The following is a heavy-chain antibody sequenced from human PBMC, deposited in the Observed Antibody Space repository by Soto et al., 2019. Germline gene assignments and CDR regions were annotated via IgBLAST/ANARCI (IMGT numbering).Heavy chain of an antibody. V-gene: IGHV1-69*01. CDR2: IIPIFGTA. Sequence: QVQLVQSGAEVKKPGSSVKVSCKASGGTFSSYAISWVRQAPGQGLEWMGGIIPIFGTANYAQKFQGRVTITADESTSTAYMELSSLRSEDTAVYYCARGARGGEHQLRPHYYYYGMDVWGQGTTVTVSS. CDR1: GGTFSSYA. CDR3: ARGARGGEHQLRPHYYYYGMDV. J-gene: IGHJ6*02. D-gene: IGHD6-13*01.